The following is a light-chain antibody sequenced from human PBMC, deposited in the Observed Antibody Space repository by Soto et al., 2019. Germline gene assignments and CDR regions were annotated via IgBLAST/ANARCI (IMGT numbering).Light chain of an antibody. CDR3: QQYYSYPRT. CDR1: QGISSY. J-gene: IGKJ1*01. Sequence: AIRMTQSPSSFSASTGDRVTITCRASQGISSYLAWYQQKPGKAPKLLIYAASTLQSGVPSRFSGSGSGTDFTLTISCLQSEDFATYYCQQYYSYPRTVGQGTKVDSK. V-gene: IGKV1-8*01. CDR2: AAS.